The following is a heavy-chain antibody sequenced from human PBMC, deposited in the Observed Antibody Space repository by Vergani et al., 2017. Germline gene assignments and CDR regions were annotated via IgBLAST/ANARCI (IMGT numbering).Heavy chain of an antibody. J-gene: IGHJ6*02. D-gene: IGHD4-17*01. CDR2: INHSGST. V-gene: IGHV4-34*01. CDR1: GGSFSGYY. CDR3: AATTVTSYYYYYGMDV. Sequence: QVQLQQWGAGLLKPSETLSLTCAVYGGSFSGYYWSWIRQPPGKGLEWIGEINHSGSTNYNPSLKSRVTISVDTSKNQFSLKLSSVTAADTAVYYCAATTVTSYYYYYGMDVWGQGTTVTVSS.